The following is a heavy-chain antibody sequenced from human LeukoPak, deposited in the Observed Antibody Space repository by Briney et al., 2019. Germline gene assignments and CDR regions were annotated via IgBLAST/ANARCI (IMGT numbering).Heavy chain of an antibody. D-gene: IGHD3-9*01. CDR2: ISSSGSTI. Sequence: GGSLRLSCAASGFTFSSYEMNWVRQAPGKGLEWVSYISSSGSTIYYADSVKGRFTISRDNSKNTLYLQMNSLRAEDTAVYYCARDLNLDWFDPWGQGTLVTVSS. CDR1: GFTFSSYE. J-gene: IGHJ5*02. CDR3: ARDLNLDWFDP. V-gene: IGHV3-48*03.